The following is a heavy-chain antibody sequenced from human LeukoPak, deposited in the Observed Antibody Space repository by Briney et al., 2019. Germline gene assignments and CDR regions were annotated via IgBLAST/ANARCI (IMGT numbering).Heavy chain of an antibody. CDR1: GFTFSSYA. V-gene: IGHV3-64*04. CDR2: ISSNGGST. Sequence: GGSLRLSCSASGFTFSSYAMHWVRQAPGKGLEYVSAISSNGGSTYYADSVKGRFTISRDDSKNTLYLQMNSLRAEDTAVYSCARDLGHYGSSSGSRFDYWGRGTLVTVSS. CDR3: ARDLGHYGSSSGSRFDY. D-gene: IGHD6-6*01. J-gene: IGHJ4*02.